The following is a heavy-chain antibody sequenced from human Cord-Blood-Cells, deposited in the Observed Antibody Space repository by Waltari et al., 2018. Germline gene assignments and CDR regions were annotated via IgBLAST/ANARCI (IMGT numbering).Heavy chain of an antibody. CDR1: GGSISSSSYY. CDR3: ARQRSYYDILTGYYAFDI. CDR2: IYYSGST. V-gene: IGHV4-39*01. D-gene: IGHD3-9*01. J-gene: IGHJ3*02. Sequence: QLQLQESGPGLVKPSETLSLTCTVSGGSISSSSYYWGWIRQPPGKGLEWIGSIYYSGSTYSNPSRKSRVTISVDTSKNQFSLKLSSVTAADTAVYYCARQRSYYDILTGYYAFDIWGQGTMVTVSS.